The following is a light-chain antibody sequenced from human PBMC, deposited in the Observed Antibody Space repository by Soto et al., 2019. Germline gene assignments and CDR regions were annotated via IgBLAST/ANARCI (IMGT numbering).Light chain of an antibody. CDR2: KAS. Sequence: AIQLTQSPSSLSSSVGDRVTITCRASQGIRNDLGWYQQKPGKAPKLLIYKASSLESGVPSRFSGSGSGTEFTLTISSLQPDDFATYYCQQYNSYPWTFGQGTKVDI. V-gene: IGKV1-13*02. CDR1: QGIRND. CDR3: QQYNSYPWT. J-gene: IGKJ1*01.